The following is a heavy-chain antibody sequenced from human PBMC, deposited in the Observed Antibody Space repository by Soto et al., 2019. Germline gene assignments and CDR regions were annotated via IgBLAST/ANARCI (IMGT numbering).Heavy chain of an antibody. CDR1: GFTFSSST. V-gene: IGHV3-23*04. Sequence: VQLVESGGGVVQPGRSLRLSCAASGFTFSSSTMRWVRQAPGKGLEWVSSFSGSTGNTYYADSVKGRFTVSRDNSKNTLYLQMNSLRAEDTALYYCAKGLCSGGICYGTDWGQGTLVTVSS. D-gene: IGHD2-15*01. CDR3: AKGLCSGGICYGTD. J-gene: IGHJ4*02. CDR2: FSGSTGNT.